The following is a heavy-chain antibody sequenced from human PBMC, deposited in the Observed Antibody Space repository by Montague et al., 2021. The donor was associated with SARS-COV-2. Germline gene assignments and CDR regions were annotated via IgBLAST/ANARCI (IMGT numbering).Heavy chain of an antibody. CDR1: GASVGSSD. Sequence: SETLSLTCTVSGASVGSSDWGWIRQSPGKGLEWIGYFYSVGSTNYNPSLKSRVTISVDTSKNQFSLKLSSVTAADTAVYYRASLTLGYCSSTSCYSDWFDPWGQGTLATVSS. J-gene: IGHJ5*02. V-gene: IGHV4-59*02. D-gene: IGHD2-2*02. CDR3: ASLTLGYCSSTSCYSDWFDP. CDR2: FYSVGST.